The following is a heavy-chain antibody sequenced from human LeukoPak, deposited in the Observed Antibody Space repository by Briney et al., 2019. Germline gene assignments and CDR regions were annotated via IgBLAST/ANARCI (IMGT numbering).Heavy chain of an antibody. CDR3: ATSEARSNGWYVY. CDR1: GFTLSSYW. CDR2: INSDGST. J-gene: IGHJ4*02. D-gene: IGHD6-19*01. Sequence: GGSLRLSCAASGFTLSSYWMHWVRQAPGKGLVWVSRINSDGSTSYADSVKGRFTISRDSAKNMLYLQMNSLRAEDTAVYYCATSEARSNGWYVYWGQGTLVTVSS. V-gene: IGHV3-74*01.